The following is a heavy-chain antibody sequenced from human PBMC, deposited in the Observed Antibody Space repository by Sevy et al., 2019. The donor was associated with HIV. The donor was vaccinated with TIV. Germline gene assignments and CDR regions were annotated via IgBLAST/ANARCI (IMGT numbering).Heavy chain of an antibody. D-gene: IGHD3-16*02. J-gene: IGHJ6*02. CDR2: ISAYNRNT. CDR1: GYTFTSYG. CDR3: ARDGPHDYDSGSYPQRLYYYYYGMDV. V-gene: IGHV1-18*01. Sequence: ASVKVSCKASGYTFTSYGISWVRQAPGQGLEWMGWISAYNRNTNYPQKLQGRVTMTTDTSTSTAYMELRSLRYDDTVVYYCARDGPHDYDSGSYPQRLYYYYYGMDVWGQGTTVTVSS.